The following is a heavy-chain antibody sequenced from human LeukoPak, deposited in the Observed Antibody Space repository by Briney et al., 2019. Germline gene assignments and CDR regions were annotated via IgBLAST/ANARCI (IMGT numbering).Heavy chain of an antibody. CDR3: TTDRGIRKAARLGPGGDYYYYYMDV. V-gene: IGHV1-24*01. J-gene: IGHJ6*03. Sequence: GASVKVSCKVSGYTLTDLSMHWVRQAPGKGLEWMGGFDPEDGETLYAQKFQGRVTMTEDTSTDTAYMELSSLRSEDTAVYYCTTDRGIRKAARLGPGGDYYYYYMDVWGKGTTVTVSS. CDR1: GYTLTDLS. D-gene: IGHD6-6*01. CDR2: FDPEDGET.